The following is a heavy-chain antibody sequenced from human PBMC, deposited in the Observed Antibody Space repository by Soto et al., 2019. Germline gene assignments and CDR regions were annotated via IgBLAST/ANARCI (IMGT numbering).Heavy chain of an antibody. V-gene: IGHV1-18*01. D-gene: IGHD1-20*01. CDR2: ISAYNGNT. CDR3: ARFLTGTSHYYYYMDV. Sequence: ASVKVSCKASGYTFTSYGISWVRQAPGQGLEWMGWISAYNGNTNYAQKLQGRVTMTTDTSTSTAYMELRSLRSDDTAVYYCARFLTGTSHYYYYMDVWGKGTTVTVSS. CDR1: GYTFTSYG. J-gene: IGHJ6*03.